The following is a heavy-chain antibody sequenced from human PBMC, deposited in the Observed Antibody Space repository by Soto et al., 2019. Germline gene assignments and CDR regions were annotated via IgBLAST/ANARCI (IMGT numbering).Heavy chain of an antibody. D-gene: IGHD1-26*01. CDR1: GFTFSSYG. V-gene: IGHV3-33*01. CDR2: IWYDGSNK. Sequence: GSLRLSCAASGFTFSSYGMHWVRQAPGKGLEWVAVIWYDGSNKYYADSVKGRFTISRDNSKNTLYLQMNSLRAEDTAVYYCARDLRQPWEDYYGMDVWGQGTTVTVSS. J-gene: IGHJ6*02. CDR3: ARDLRQPWEDYYGMDV.